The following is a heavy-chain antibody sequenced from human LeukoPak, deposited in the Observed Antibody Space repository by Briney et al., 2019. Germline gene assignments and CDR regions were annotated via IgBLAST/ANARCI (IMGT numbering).Heavy chain of an antibody. CDR2: INCNSGGT. CDR1: GYTFTAYY. J-gene: IGHJ4*02. CDR3: ARDYYDSSGYYRGHFFDY. D-gene: IGHD3-22*01. V-gene: IGHV1-2*02. Sequence: ASVKVSCKTSGYTFTAYYMYWVRQAPGQGLEWMGWINCNSGGTNYAQNLQGRVTMTRDTTISTAYMELSGLRSDDTAVYYCARDYYDSSGYYRGHFFDYWGQGTLVTVSS.